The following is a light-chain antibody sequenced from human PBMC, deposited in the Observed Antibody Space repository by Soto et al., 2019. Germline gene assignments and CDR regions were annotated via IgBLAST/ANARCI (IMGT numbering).Light chain of an antibody. CDR2: DVS. CDR3: SSYTTSNTRQIV. J-gene: IGLJ1*01. CDR1: SRDVGGYNY. Sequence: QSVLTQPASVSGSPGQSITISCTGTSRDVGGYNYVSWYQHRPGEAPKLMIYDVSNRPSGVSNRFSGSKSGNTASLTISGLQPEDEADYYCSSYTTSNTRQIVFGTGTKLTVL. V-gene: IGLV2-14*03.